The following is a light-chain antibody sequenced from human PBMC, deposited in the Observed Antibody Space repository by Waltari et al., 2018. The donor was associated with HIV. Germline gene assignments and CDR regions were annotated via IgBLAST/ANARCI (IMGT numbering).Light chain of an antibody. J-gene: IGLJ2*01. CDR3: CSYAGSRGAV. Sequence: QSGLTQPASVSGSPGQAITISCTGTNSDVGSYKLVSWSQHHPNKAPQVVIYEVPKRPPGVSTRFSGSKSGSTASLTISGLQAEDEADYYCCSYAGSRGAVFGGGTKVTVL. CDR2: EVP. CDR1: NSDVGSYKL. V-gene: IGLV2-23*02.